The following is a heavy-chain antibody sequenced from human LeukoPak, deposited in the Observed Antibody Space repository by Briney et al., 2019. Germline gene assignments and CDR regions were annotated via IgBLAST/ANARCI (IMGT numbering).Heavy chain of an antibody. J-gene: IGHJ4*02. Sequence: GALGLSCAASGFTFSTFGMHWVRQAPGKGLEWVAIILYDASYKYYADSVKGRFTISRDNSRNTLYLQMNSLRAEDTAVYYCAKEDSVGGFFDSWGQGTLVTVSS. D-gene: IGHD1-26*01. CDR2: ILYDASYK. CDR1: GFTFSTFG. V-gene: IGHV3-30*18. CDR3: AKEDSVGGFFDS.